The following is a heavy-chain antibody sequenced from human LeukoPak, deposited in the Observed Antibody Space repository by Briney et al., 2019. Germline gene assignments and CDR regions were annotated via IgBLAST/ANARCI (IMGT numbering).Heavy chain of an antibody. CDR2: ISSDGNNK. V-gene: IGHV3-30*03. J-gene: IGHJ4*02. Sequence: GGSLRLSCAASGFTFSSYGMHWVRQAPGKGLEWVTIISSDGNNKDYPDFVKGRFTVSRDNSKNTLYLQMNSLRGEDTAIYFCARDNGGYLFDYWGQGTLVTVSS. CDR3: ARDNGGYLFDY. CDR1: GFTFSSYG. D-gene: IGHD4-17*01.